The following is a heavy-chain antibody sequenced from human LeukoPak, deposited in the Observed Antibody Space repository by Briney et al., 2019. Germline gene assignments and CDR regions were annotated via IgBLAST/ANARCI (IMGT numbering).Heavy chain of an antibody. J-gene: IGHJ4*02. V-gene: IGHV3-30-3*01. D-gene: IGHD3-22*01. CDR1: GFTFSSYA. CDR2: ISYDGSNK. CDR3: ARSYGRITPSGYVPKPKDY. Sequence: PGGSLRLSCAASGFTFSSYAMHWVRQAPGKGLEWVAVISYDGSNKYYADSVKGRFTISRDNSKNTLYLQMNSLRAEDTAVYYCARSYGRITPSGYVPKPKDYWGQGTLVTVPS.